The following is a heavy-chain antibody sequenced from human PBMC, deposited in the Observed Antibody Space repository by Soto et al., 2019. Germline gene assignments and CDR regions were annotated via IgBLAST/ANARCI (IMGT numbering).Heavy chain of an antibody. CDR2: IYPGDSDT. V-gene: IGHV5-51*01. J-gene: IGHJ1*01. D-gene: IGHD3-3*01. CDR3: ARLGPNYDFWSGYNGGVYFQH. Sequence: GESLKISCKGSGYSFTSYWIGWVRQMPGKGLEWMGIIYPGDSDTRYSPSFQGQVTISADKSIGTAYLQWSSLKASDTAMYYCARLGPNYDFWSGYNGGVYFQHWGQGTLVTVSS. CDR1: GYSFTSYW.